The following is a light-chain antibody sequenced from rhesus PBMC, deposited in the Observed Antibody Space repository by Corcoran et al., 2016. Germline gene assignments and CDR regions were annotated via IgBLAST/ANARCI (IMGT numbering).Light chain of an antibody. V-gene: IGKV1-25*01. CDR3: QQHNSYPRT. CDR1: QGISKY. J-gene: IGKJ1*01. Sequence: DIQMTQSPSSLSASVGDTVTITCQASQGISKYLAWYQQQPGEAPKLLIYDASTLQSGVPSRFSGSGSGTEVTRTISSLQPEDFATYYCQQHNSYPRTFGQGTKVEIK. CDR2: DAS.